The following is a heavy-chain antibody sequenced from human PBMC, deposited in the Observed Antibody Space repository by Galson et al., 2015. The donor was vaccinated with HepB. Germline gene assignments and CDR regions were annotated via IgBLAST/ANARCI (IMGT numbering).Heavy chain of an antibody. Sequence: QSGAEVKKPGESLRISCEASGYTFSSQYITWVRQMPGKGLEWVGKIDLSDSYSNYSPSFQGHVAISVDKSTRTAYLQWTSLRASDTGIYYCAHHCGGDCTGPQYYDAMGVRGQGTTVTVS. D-gene: IGHD2-21*02. CDR3: AHHCGGDCTGPQYYDAMGV. J-gene: IGHJ6*02. CDR2: IDLSDSYS. CDR1: GYTFSSQY. V-gene: IGHV5-10-1*01.